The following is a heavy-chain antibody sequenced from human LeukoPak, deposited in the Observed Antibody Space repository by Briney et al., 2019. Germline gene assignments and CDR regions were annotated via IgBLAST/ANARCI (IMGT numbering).Heavy chain of an antibody. Sequence: GGSLRLSCAASGFTFSSYAMSWVRQAPGKGLEWVAVISYDGSNKYYADSVKGRFTISRDNSKNTLYLQMNSLRAEDTAVYYCAKGTDYSNSWGQGTLVTVSS. CDR3: AKGTDYSNS. D-gene: IGHD4-11*01. J-gene: IGHJ4*02. CDR2: ISYDGSNK. V-gene: IGHV3-30*18. CDR1: GFTFSSYA.